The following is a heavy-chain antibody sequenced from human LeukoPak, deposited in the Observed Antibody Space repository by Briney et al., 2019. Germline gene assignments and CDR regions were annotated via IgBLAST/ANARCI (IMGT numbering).Heavy chain of an antibody. D-gene: IGHD3-3*01. CDR2: INPSGGST. V-gene: IGHV1-46*01. CDR1: GYTFTSYY. CDR3: ARDSTPTYYDFWSGYYPGDY. Sequence: GASVKVSCKASGYTFTSYYMHWVRQAPGQGLEWMGIINPSGGSTSYAQKFQGRVTMTRDTSTSTVYMELSSLRSEDTAVYYCARDSTPTYYDFWSGYYPGDYWGQGTLVTVSS. J-gene: IGHJ4*02.